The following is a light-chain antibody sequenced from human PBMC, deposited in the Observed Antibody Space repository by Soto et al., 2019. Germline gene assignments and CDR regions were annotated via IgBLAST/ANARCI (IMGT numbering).Light chain of an antibody. J-gene: IGLJ3*02. CDR1: SSDVGGYDY. CDR3: NSYTSSSTWV. V-gene: IGLV2-14*01. CDR2: EVN. Sequence: QSVLTQPASVSGSPGQSITISCTGTSSDVGGYDYVSWYQQHPGKAPNLMIYEVNNRPSGVSNRFSGSKSGNTASLTISGLQAEDEADYYCNSYTSSSTWVFGGGTKLTVL.